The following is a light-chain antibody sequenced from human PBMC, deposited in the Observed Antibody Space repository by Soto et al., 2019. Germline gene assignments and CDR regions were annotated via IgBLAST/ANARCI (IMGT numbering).Light chain of an antibody. CDR1: QTISTW. J-gene: IGKJ4*01. CDR3: QQYDSSSAT. V-gene: IGKV1-5*01. Sequence: QMTQSPSTLSASAGDRVTITCRASQTISTWLAWYQHKAGKAPRLLIYDASSLETGVSSRFSGGGSGTEFTLTISNLQPDDFATYYCQQYDSSSATFGGGTKVDIK. CDR2: DAS.